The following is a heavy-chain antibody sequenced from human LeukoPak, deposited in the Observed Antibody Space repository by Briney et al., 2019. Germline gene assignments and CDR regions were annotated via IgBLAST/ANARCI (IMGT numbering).Heavy chain of an antibody. V-gene: IGHV3-30-3*01. CDR2: ISYDGSNK. CDR1: GFTFSSYA. J-gene: IGHJ4*02. CDR3: ARDLTSGSLFDY. Sequence: GGSLRLSCAASGFTFSSYAMHWVRQAPGKGLEGVAVISYDGSNKYYADSVKGRFTISRDNSKNTLYLQMNSLRAEDTAVYYCARDLTSGSLFDYWGQGALVTVSS. D-gene: IGHD1-26*01.